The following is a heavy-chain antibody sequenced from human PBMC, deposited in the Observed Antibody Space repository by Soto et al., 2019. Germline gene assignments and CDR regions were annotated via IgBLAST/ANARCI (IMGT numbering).Heavy chain of an antibody. CDR2: ISGSGGST. J-gene: IGHJ6*02. CDR1: GFTFSSYA. D-gene: IGHD6-13*01. V-gene: IGHV3-23*01. Sequence: GGSLRLSCAASGFTFSSYAMSWVRQAPGKGLEWVSAISGSGGSTYYADSVEGRFTISRDNSKNTLYLQMNSLTAEDTAVYYCSIGGGSSSLYWSVDCYDGMDVWGQGTTVTVSS. CDR3: SIGGGSSSLYWSVDCYDGMDV.